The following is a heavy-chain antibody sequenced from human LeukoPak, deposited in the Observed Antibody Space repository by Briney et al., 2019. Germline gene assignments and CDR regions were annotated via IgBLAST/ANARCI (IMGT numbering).Heavy chain of an antibody. V-gene: IGHV3-30*04. Sequence: GGSLRLSCAASGFTFSSYAMHWVRQAPGKGLEWVSDISYDGSNKYYADSVKGRFTISRDNSKNTLYLQMNSLRAEDAAVYCCARVQRQWELLIAYFDYWGQGTLVTVSS. J-gene: IGHJ4*02. CDR1: GFTFSSYA. CDR2: ISYDGSNK. D-gene: IGHD1-26*01. CDR3: ARVQRQWELLIAYFDY.